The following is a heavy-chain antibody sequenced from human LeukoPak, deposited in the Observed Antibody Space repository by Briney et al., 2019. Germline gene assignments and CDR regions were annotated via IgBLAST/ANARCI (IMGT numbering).Heavy chain of an antibody. CDR1: GGYISGYF. V-gene: IGHV4-59*08. Sequence: SETLSLTCTVSGGYISGYFWSWNRQPPGKRLEWIGYIYYTGSTSYNPSLTSRVTISLDTSKNQFSLRLSSVTAADTAIYYCARYTTSTLPNWFDPWGQGTLVTVS. D-gene: IGHD2/OR15-2a*01. CDR2: IYYTGST. CDR3: ARYTTSTLPNWFDP. J-gene: IGHJ5*02.